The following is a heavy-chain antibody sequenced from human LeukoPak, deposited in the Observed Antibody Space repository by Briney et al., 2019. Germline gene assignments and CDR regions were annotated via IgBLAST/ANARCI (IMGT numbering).Heavy chain of an antibody. CDR2: TRYDGSNK. J-gene: IGHJ4*02. Sequence: RPERSLRLSCAASGFTFSNYGMHWVRQAPGKGLEWVAVTRYDGSNKYYADSVKGRFTISRDNSKNTLYLQMNSLRGEDTAVYYCARDSRARAYSSDLGDWGQGTLVTVSS. CDR1: GFTFSNYG. V-gene: IGHV3-33*01. D-gene: IGHD3-22*01. CDR3: ARDSRARAYSSDLGD.